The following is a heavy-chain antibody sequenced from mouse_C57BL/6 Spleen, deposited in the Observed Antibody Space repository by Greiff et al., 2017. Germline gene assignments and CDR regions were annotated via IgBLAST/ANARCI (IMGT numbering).Heavy chain of an antibody. CDR1: GYTFTSYW. J-gene: IGHJ3*01. CDR2: IDPSDSYT. D-gene: IGHD2-5*01. CDR3: ARSETIVTTSAY. Sequence: QVQLQQPGAELVRPGTSVKLSCKASGYTFTSYWMHWVKQRPGQGLEWIGVIDPSDSYTNYNQKFKGKATLTVDTSSSTAYMQLSSLTSEDSAVYYCARSETIVTTSAYWGQGTLVTVSA. V-gene: IGHV1-59*01.